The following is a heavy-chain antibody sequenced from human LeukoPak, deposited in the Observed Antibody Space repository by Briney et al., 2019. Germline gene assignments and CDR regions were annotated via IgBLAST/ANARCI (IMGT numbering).Heavy chain of an antibody. V-gene: IGHV1-24*01. D-gene: IGHD3-3*01. CDR2: FDPEDGET. CDR1: GYTFTSYG. Sequence: GASVKVSCKASGYTFTSYGISWVRQAPGKGLEWMGGFDPEDGETIYAQKFQGRVTMTEDTSTDTAYMELSSLRSEDTAVYYCATVRKDYDFWSGYSPDAFDIWGQGTMVTVSS. CDR3: ATVRKDYDFWSGYSPDAFDI. J-gene: IGHJ3*02.